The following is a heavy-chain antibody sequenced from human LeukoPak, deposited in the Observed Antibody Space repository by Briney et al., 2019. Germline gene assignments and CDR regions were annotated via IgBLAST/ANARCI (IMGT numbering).Heavy chain of an antibody. D-gene: IGHD3-22*01. CDR2: IYYSGST. Sequence: PSETLSLTCTVSGGSISSSSYYWGWIRQPPGKGLEWIGTIYYSGSTYYNPSLKSRVTISVDTSKNQFSLKLSSVTAADTAVYYCARGVRTRYYYYYMDVWGKGTTVTVSS. V-gene: IGHV4-39*07. J-gene: IGHJ6*03. CDR3: ARGVRTRYYYYYMDV. CDR1: GGSISSSSYY.